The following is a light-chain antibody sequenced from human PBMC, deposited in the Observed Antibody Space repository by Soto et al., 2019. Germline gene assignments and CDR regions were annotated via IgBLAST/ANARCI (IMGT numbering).Light chain of an antibody. V-gene: IGLV2-14*01. Sequence: QSALTQPASVSWSPGQSITISCSGTSSDVVGYNYVSWYQQHPGKAPKLMIYDVSNRPSGVSNRFSGSKSGNTASLTISGLQAEDEADYYCSSYTSSSWVFGGGTKLTVL. CDR1: SSDVVGYNY. CDR2: DVS. CDR3: SSYTSSSWV. J-gene: IGLJ3*02.